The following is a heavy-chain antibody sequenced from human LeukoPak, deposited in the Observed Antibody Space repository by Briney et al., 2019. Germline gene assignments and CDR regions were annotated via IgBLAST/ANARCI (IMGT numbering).Heavy chain of an antibody. CDR2: ISWNSGSI. D-gene: IGHD5-12*01. V-gene: IGHV3-9*01. CDR3: AKAGYSGYDVYYYYYYMEV. Sequence: GGSLRLSCAASGFTFDDYAMHWVRQAPGKGLEWVSGISWNSGSIGYADSVKGRFTISRDNAKNSLYLQMNSLRAEDTALYYCAKAGYSGYDVYYYYYYMEVWGKGTTVTVSS. CDR1: GFTFDDYA. J-gene: IGHJ6*03.